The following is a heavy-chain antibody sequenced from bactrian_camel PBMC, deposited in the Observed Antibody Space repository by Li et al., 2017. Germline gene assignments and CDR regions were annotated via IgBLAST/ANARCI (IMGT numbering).Heavy chain of an antibody. CDR2: ISRDGHNT. D-gene: IGHD6*01. J-gene: IGHJ4*01. CDR3: AVGPDGGAWYATGY. Sequence: HVQLVESGGGLVQPGGSLRLSCKVAGFTFSRYVFDWVRQAPGKGLEWVASISRDGHNTYYVDSVKGRFTISRDNAKNSLYLQLNSLKTDDTAMYYCAVGPDGGAWYATGYWSQGTQVTVS. V-gene: IGHV3S6*01. CDR1: GFTFSRYV.